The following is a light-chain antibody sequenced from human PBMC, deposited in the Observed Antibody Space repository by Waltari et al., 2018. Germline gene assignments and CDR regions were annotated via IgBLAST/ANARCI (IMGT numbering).Light chain of an antibody. J-gene: IGKJ1*01. V-gene: IGKV3-11*01. CDR3: LQRSLWPWT. CDR2: DAS. CDR1: QTASTY. Sequence: IVLTQSPATLSWAPGERATLSCRASQTASTYLAWFQQKPGQAPRLLISDASNRAPGIPARFSGSGSGTDFSLTISSLEPEDFAVYYCLQRSLWPWTFGQGTKVAVK.